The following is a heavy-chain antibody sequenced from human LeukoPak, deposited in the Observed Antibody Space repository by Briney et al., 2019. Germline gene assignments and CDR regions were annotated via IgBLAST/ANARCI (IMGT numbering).Heavy chain of an antibody. Sequence: PGGSPRLSCAASGFTVSRNYMSWVRQAPGKGLEWVSVIYSGDNTYYADSVKGRFTISRDNSKNTLYLQMNSLRAEDTAVYYCASLIAAADSNWFDPWGQGTLVTVSS. V-gene: IGHV3-53*01. J-gene: IGHJ5*02. CDR2: IYSGDNT. CDR1: GFTVSRNY. CDR3: ASLIAAADSNWFDP. D-gene: IGHD6-13*01.